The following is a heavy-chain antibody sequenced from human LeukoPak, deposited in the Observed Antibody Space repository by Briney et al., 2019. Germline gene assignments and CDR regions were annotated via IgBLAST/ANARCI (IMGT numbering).Heavy chain of an antibody. CDR1: GXSISGYY. V-gene: IGHV4-59*01. CDR2: MYYSGST. CDR3: ARGTVFGVATNWFDP. J-gene: IGHJ5*02. Sequence: PSETLSLTCSVSGXSISGYYWSWIRQPPGKGLEWIGDMYYSGSTNYNPSLKSRVTISVDTSKKQISLKLNSVTAADTAVYYCARGTVFGVATNWFDPWGQGTLVTVSS. D-gene: IGHD3-3*01.